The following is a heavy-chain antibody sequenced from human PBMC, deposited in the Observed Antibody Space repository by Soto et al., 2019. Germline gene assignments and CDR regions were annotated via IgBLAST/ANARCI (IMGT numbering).Heavy chain of an antibody. J-gene: IGHJ3*02. CDR1: GFTLRGHW. D-gene: IGHD6-19*01. CDR2: ISDDGSSI. V-gene: IGHV3-74*01. CDR3: TSLSAAVGFYAFDI. Sequence: GGSLRLSCVGSGFTLRGHWMHWVRQVPGKGLVWVSRISDDGSSISHADSVRGRFAISRDNARNTVYLQMNSLRSEDTAVYYCTSLSAAVGFYAFDIWGQGTMVTVSS.